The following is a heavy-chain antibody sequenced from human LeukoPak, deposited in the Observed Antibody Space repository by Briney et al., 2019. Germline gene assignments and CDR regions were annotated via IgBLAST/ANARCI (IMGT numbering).Heavy chain of an antibody. CDR1: GYSFTNSW. Sequence: GESLKISCKGSGYSFTNSWIAWVRQMPGKGLEWMGIIYPGDSGDSDTRYSPSFQGQVTISADKSISTAYLQWSSLKASDTAMYYCARPSITMIRGVPKGYYYFDLWGRGTLVTVSS. V-gene: IGHV5-51*01. D-gene: IGHD3-10*01. J-gene: IGHJ2*01. CDR2: IYPGDSGDSDT. CDR3: ARPSITMIRGVPKGYYYFDL.